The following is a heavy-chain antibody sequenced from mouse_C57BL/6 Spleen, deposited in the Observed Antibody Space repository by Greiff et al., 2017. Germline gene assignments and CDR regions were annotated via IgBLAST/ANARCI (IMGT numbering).Heavy chain of an antibody. CDR2: IYPGSGST. CDR3: ARTAAFDY. J-gene: IGHJ2*01. CDR1: GYTFTSYW. V-gene: IGHV1-55*01. D-gene: IGHD1-2*01. Sequence: QVHVKQPGAELVKPGASVKMSCKASGYTFTSYWITWVKQRPGQGLEWIGDIYPGSGSTNYNEKFTSKATLTVDTSSSTAYMQLSSLTSEDSAVYYCARTAAFDYWGQGTTLTVAS.